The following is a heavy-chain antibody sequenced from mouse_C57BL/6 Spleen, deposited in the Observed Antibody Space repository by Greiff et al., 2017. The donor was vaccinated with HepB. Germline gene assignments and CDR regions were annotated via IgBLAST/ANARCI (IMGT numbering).Heavy chain of an antibody. V-gene: IGHV5-6*02. CDR2: ISSGGSYT. J-gene: IGHJ4*01. CDR1: GFTFSSYG. Sequence: DVKLVESGGDLVKPGGSLKLSCAASGFTFSSYGMSWVRQTPDKRLEWVATISSGGSYTYYQESVKGRFTISRDNAKNTLYLQMSSLKSEDTAMYYCARDGTRAMDYWGQGTSVTVAS. CDR3: ARDGTRAMDY. D-gene: IGHD4-1*01.